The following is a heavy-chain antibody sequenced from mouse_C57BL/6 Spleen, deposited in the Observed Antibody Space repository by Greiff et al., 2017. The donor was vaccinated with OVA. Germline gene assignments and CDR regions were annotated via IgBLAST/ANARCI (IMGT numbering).Heavy chain of an antibody. V-gene: IGHV1-81*01. CDR1: GYTFTSYG. CDR3: ARRGPSLAMDY. Sequence: LQESGAELARPGASVKLSCKASGYTFTSYGISWVKQRTGQGLEWIGEIYPRSGNTYYNEKFKGKATLTADKSSSTAYMELRSLTSEDSAVYFCARRGPSLAMDYWGQGTSVTVSS. CDR2: IYPRSGNT. J-gene: IGHJ4*01.